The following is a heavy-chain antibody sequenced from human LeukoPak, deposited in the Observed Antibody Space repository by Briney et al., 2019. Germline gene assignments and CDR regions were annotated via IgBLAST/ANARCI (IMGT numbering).Heavy chain of an antibody. V-gene: IGHV3-48*01. J-gene: IGHJ6*03. CDR2: ISSSSSTI. CDR1: GFTFSSYS. CDR3: ARGRYCSGGSCYSEDYYYYYMDV. Sequence: GGSLRLSCAASGFTFSSYSMNWVRQAPGKGLEWVSYISSSSSTIYYADSVKGRFTISRDNAKNSLYLQMNSLRAEDTAVYYCARGRYCSGGSCYSEDYYYYYMDVWGKGTTVTVSS. D-gene: IGHD2-15*01.